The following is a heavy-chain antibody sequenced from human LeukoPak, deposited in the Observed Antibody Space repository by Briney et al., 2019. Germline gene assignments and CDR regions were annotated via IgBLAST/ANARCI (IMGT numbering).Heavy chain of an antibody. J-gene: IGHJ4*02. D-gene: IGHD1-26*01. Sequence: GASVKVSCKASGYTFTTQAMNWVRQAPGQQGLEWMGWIHTNTGNPTYAQDFTGRFLFSLDTSVNTGYLHISGLKVEDTGLYYCTIGSYWGQGTLVTVSS. CDR2: IHTNTGNP. CDR1: GYTFTTQA. V-gene: IGHV7-4-1*02. CDR3: TIGSY.